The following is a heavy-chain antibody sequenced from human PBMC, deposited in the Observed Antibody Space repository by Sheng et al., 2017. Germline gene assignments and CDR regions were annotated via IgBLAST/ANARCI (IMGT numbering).Heavy chain of an antibody. Sequence: EVQLVESGGGLIQPGGSLRLSCAASGFTVSDNHMSWVRQAPGMGLERLSLIHTNGNTYYTDSVKGRFTISRDISKNTLYLQMNSLRAEDTALYYCARDHEGRPFDDWGQGTLVTVSS. J-gene: IGHJ4*02. V-gene: IGHV3-53*01. CDR2: IHTNGNT. D-gene: IGHD3-10*01. CDR3: ARDHEGRPFDD. CDR1: GFTVSDNH.